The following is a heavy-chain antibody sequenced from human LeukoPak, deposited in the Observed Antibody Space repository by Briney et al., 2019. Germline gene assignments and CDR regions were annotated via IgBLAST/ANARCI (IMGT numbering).Heavy chain of an antibody. V-gene: IGHV3-21*04. CDR3: AKGSRGVIDDY. J-gene: IGHJ4*02. CDR1: GFTFSSHS. CDR2: ISTSSSYT. D-gene: IGHD3-10*01. Sequence: GGPLRLSCAASGFTFSSHSMNWVRQAPGKGLEWVSSISTSSSYTYYADSVKGRFTISRDNSKNTLYLQMNSLRAEDTALYYCAKGSRGVIDDYWGQGTLVTVSS.